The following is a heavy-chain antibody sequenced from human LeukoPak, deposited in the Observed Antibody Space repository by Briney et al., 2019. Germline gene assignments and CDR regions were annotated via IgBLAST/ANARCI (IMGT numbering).Heavy chain of an antibody. Sequence: GGSLRLSCAASGFTVSSNYMSWVRQAPGKGLEWVPVIYSGGSTDYADSVKGRFTISRDNSKNTLYLQMNSLRAEDTAVYYCALQNDSSPFDYWGQGTLVTVSS. V-gene: IGHV3-53*01. CDR1: GFTVSSNY. CDR3: ALQNDSSPFDY. J-gene: IGHJ4*02. CDR2: IYSGGST. D-gene: IGHD3-22*01.